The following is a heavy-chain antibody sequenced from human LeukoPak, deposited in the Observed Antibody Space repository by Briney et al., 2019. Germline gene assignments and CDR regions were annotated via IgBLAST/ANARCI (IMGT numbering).Heavy chain of an antibody. CDR2: ISAYNGNT. CDR1: GYTFTSYG. Sequence: HWASVKVFCKASGYTFTSYGISWVRQAPGQGLEWMGWISAYNGNTNYAQKLQGRVTMTTDTSTSTAYMELRSLRSDDTAVYYCARSRAPAAAPGYWGQGTLVTVSS. D-gene: IGHD2-2*01. J-gene: IGHJ4*02. V-gene: IGHV1-18*01. CDR3: ARSRAPAAAPGY.